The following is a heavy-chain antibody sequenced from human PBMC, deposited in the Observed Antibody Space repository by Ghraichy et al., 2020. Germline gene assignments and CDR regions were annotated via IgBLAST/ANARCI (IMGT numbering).Heavy chain of an antibody. CDR1: GFTFSNYA. D-gene: IGHD6-19*01. J-gene: IGHJ5*02. Sequence: GGSLILSCAASGFTFSNYAMYWVRQAPGKGLEWVSGITGSGGSTYYADSVKGRFTSSRDNSKNTLYLQMNSLRAEDTAVYYCAKVYSSGTKGFDPWGQGTLVTVSS. V-gene: IGHV3-23*01. CDR3: AKVYSSGTKGFDP. CDR2: ITGSGGST.